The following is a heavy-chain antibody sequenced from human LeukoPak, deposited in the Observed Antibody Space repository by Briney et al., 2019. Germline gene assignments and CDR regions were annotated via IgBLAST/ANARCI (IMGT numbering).Heavy chain of an antibody. D-gene: IGHD5-24*01. Sequence: GASVKVSCKASGYTFTGYYMHWVRQAPGQGLEWMGWINPNSGGTNYAQKFQGRVTMTRDTSISTAYMELSRLRSDDTAVYYCARAWKRWLQLGWAYWGQGTLVTVSS. CDR3: ARAWKRWLQLGWAY. CDR1: GYTFTGYY. J-gene: IGHJ4*02. V-gene: IGHV1-2*02. CDR2: INPNSGGT.